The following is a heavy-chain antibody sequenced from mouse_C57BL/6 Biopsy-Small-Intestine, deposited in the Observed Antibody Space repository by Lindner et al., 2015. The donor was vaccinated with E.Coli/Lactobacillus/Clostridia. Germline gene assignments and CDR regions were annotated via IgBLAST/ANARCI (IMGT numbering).Heavy chain of an antibody. J-gene: IGHJ1*01. V-gene: IGHV1-84*01. CDR2: IDPNSGDT. CDR3: VRAMTISSTHMLRRWSLDV. Sequence: SVKVSCKTSGYMFTGYPINWVRQAPGQGPEWMGWIDPNSGDTSFAQKFQGRVTMIRDTSVSTAFMELSRLTSDDTAIYFCVRAMTISSTHMLRRWSLDVWGPGSLVTVSS. D-gene: IGHD2-1*01. CDR1: GYMFTGYP.